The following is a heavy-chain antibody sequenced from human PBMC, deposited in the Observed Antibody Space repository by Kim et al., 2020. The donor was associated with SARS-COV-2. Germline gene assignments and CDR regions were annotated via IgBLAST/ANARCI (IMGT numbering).Heavy chain of an antibody. CDR3: ATSGPADAFDI. CDR2: T. J-gene: IGHJ3*02. Sequence: TRYSPSFQGQVTISADKSISTAYLQWSSLKASDTAMYYCATSGPADAFDIWGQGTMVTVSS. V-gene: IGHV5-51*01.